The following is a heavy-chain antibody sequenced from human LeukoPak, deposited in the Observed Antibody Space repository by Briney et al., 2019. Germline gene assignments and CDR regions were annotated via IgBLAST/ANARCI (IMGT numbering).Heavy chain of an antibody. CDR3: ARGYKSRFDY. D-gene: IGHD1-14*01. CDR2: INHSGST. Sequence: SETLSLTCAVYGGSFSGYYWSWIRQPPGKGLEWIGEINHSGSTNYNPSLKSRVTISVDTSKNQFSLKLSSATAADTAVYYCARGYKSRFDYWGQGTLVTVSS. J-gene: IGHJ4*02. V-gene: IGHV4-34*01. CDR1: GGSFSGYY.